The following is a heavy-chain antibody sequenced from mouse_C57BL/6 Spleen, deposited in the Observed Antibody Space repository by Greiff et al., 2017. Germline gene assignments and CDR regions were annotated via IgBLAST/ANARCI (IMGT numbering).Heavy chain of an antibody. Sequence: EVMLVESGGGLVKPGGSLKLSCAASGFTFSDYGMHWVRQAPETGLEWVAYISSGSSTIYYADTVKGRFTISRDNAKNTLFLQMTSLRSEDTAMYYCARWGYYGSSYLYYFDYWGQGTTLTVSS. D-gene: IGHD1-1*01. CDR3: ARWGYYGSSYLYYFDY. J-gene: IGHJ2*01. CDR2: ISSGSSTI. CDR1: GFTFSDYG. V-gene: IGHV5-17*01.